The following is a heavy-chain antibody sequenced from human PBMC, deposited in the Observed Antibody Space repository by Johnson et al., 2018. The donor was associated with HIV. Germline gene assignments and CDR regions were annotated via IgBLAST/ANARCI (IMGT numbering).Heavy chain of an antibody. V-gene: IGHV3-30*04. J-gene: IGHJ3*01. CDR1: GFTFSSYA. D-gene: IGHD3-10*01. CDR2: ISYDGSNK. Sequence: QMQLVESEGGVVQPGRSLRLSCAASGFTFSSYAMHWVRQAPGKGLECVAVISYDGSNKYYVDSVKGRLTISKDNAKNSMYLQMNSLRGEDTAVYYCARRGARMVRGGAFDFWGQGTMVTVSS. CDR3: ARRGARMVRGGAFDF.